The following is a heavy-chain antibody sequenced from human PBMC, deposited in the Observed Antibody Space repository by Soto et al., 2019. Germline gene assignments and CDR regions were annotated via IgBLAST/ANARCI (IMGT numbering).Heavy chain of an antibody. CDR3: ATSGGDYGGNWFDP. D-gene: IGHD4-17*01. J-gene: IGHJ5*02. Sequence: ASVKVSCKASGYTFTVYYMHWVRQAPGQGLEWMGWINPNSGGTNYAQKFQGRVTMTRDTSISTAYMELSRLRSDDTAVYYCATSGGDYGGNWFDPWGQGTLVTVSS. V-gene: IGHV1-2*02. CDR1: GYTFTVYY. CDR2: INPNSGGT.